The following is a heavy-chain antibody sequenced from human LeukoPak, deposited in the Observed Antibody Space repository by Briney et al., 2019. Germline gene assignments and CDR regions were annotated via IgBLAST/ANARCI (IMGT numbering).Heavy chain of an antibody. CDR1: GGSISSSSYY. D-gene: IGHD3-22*01. V-gene: IGHV4-39*01. Sequence: PSETLSLTCTVSGGSISSSSYYWGWIRQPPGKGLEWIGRIYYSGSTYCNPSLKSRVTISVDTSKNQFSLKLSSVTAADTAVYYCARLGTYYYDSSGYYIDYWGQGTLVTVSS. J-gene: IGHJ4*02. CDR3: ARLGTYYYDSSGYYIDY. CDR2: IYYSGST.